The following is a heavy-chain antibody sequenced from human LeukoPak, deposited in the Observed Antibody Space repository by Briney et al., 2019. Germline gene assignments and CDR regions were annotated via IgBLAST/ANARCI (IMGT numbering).Heavy chain of an antibody. CDR3: ARAPSDYDILSAYYASWFDP. Sequence: SDPLSLTCTVSGGSISSFYWRWIRQPPEKGLEWIGYIYCSGSTNYNPSLKSRVTISVDTSKSQFSLKLSSVTAADTAVYYCARAPSDYDILSAYYASWFDPWGQGTLVTVSS. D-gene: IGHD3-9*01. J-gene: IGHJ5*02. CDR1: GGSISSFY. CDR2: IYCSGST. V-gene: IGHV4-59*07.